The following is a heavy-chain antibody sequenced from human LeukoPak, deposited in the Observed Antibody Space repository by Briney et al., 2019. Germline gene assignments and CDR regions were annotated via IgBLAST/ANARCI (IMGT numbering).Heavy chain of an antibody. CDR1: GFTFSSYA. D-gene: IGHD4-23*01. CDR3: AKDQENGGNSPFFS. V-gene: IGHV3-23*01. Sequence: GGSLRLSCAASGFTFSSYAMGWVRQAPGKGLEWVSAISGSGGSTYYADSVKGRFTISRDNSKNTLYLQMNSLRAEDTAVYYCAKDQENGGNSPFFSWGQGTLVTVSS. J-gene: IGHJ5*02. CDR2: ISGSGGST.